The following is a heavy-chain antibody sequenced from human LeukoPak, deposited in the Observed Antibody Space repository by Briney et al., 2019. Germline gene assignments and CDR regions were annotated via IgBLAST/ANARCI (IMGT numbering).Heavy chain of an antibody. D-gene: IGHD2-15*01. CDR2: ISSSSSYI. V-gene: IGHV3-21*01. Sequence: GGSLRLSCAASGFTVSSSYMNWVRQAPGKGLEWVSSISSSSSYIYYADSVKGRFTISRDNAKNSLYLQMNSLRAEDTAVYYCARVLCSGGTCLDAFDIWGQGTMVTVSS. J-gene: IGHJ3*02. CDR1: GFTVSSSY. CDR3: ARVLCSGGTCLDAFDI.